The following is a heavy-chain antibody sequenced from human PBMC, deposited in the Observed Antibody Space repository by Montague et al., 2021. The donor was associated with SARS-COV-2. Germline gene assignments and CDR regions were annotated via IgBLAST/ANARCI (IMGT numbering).Heavy chain of an antibody. CDR1: GFTFGDYA. V-gene: IGHV3-9*01. J-gene: IGHJ3*02. Sequence: SLRLSCAASGFTFGDYAMHWVRQAPGKGLEWVSGISWNSGNIGYADSVKGRFTISRDNTKNSPYLQMNSLRAEDTALYYCAKGEIGSGWYGAFDIWGQGAMVTVSS. D-gene: IGHD6-19*01. CDR2: ISWNSGNI. CDR3: AKGEIGSGWYGAFDI.